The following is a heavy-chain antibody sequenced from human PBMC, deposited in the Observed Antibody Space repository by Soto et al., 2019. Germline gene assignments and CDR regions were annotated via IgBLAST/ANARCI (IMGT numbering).Heavy chain of an antibody. J-gene: IGHJ4*02. CDR3: ASAYGSGSYEFDY. D-gene: IGHD3-10*01. Sequence: PSETLSLTCTVSGGSISSGDYYWSWIRQPPGKGLEWIGYIYYSGSTYYNPSLKSRVTISVDTSKNQFSLKLSSVTAADTAVYYCASAYGSGSYEFDYWGQGTLVTVSS. CDR1: GGSISSGDYY. CDR2: IYYSGST. V-gene: IGHV4-30-4*01.